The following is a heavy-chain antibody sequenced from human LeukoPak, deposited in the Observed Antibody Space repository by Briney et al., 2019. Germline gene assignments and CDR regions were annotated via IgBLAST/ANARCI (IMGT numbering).Heavy chain of an antibody. CDR2: INHSGST. J-gene: IGHJ4*02. D-gene: IGHD3-22*01. Sequence: PSDTLSLTCAVYGGPFSGYYWSWIPQPPGKGLECIGEINHSGSTNYNPPLKSRVTISVDTSKNQFSLKLSSVTAADTAVYYCARGRNTMTYWGQGTVVTVSS. V-gene: IGHV4-34*01. CDR3: ARGRNTMTY. CDR1: GGPFSGYY.